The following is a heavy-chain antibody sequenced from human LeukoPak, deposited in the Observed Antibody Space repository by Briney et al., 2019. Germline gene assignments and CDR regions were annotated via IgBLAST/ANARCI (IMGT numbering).Heavy chain of an antibody. CDR1: GFTFSSYG. D-gene: IGHD2-2*01. CDR3: ARDPSYCSSTSCLKYYYYGMDV. CDR2: ISYDGSNK. Sequence: PGGSLRLSCAASGFTFSSYGMHWVRQAPGKGLEWVAVISYDGSNKYYADSVKGRFTISRDNSKNTLYLQMNSLRAEDTAVYYCARDPSYCSSTSCLKYYYYGMDVWGKGTTVTVSS. J-gene: IGHJ6*04. V-gene: IGHV3-30*03.